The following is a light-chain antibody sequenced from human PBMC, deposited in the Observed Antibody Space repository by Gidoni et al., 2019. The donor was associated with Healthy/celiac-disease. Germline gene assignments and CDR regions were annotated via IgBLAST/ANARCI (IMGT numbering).Light chain of an antibody. V-gene: IGKV1-6*01. J-gene: IGKJ1*01. CDR2: AAS. CDR3: LQDYDYPWT. Sequence: AIQMTQSPSSLSASVGDKVTITCRASQGIRNDLGWYQQKPGKAPKLLIYAASSLQSGVPSSFSGSGSGTDFTLTISSLQPEDFATYYCLQDYDYPWTFGQETKVEIK. CDR1: QGIRND.